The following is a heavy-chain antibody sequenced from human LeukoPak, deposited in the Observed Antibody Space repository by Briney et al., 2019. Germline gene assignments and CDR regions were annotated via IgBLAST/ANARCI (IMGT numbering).Heavy chain of an antibody. V-gene: IGHV3-23*01. CDR1: GFTFSSYA. CDR3: ANLPVPAAITSWFDP. J-gene: IGHJ5*02. Sequence: PGGSLRLSCAASGFTFSSYAMHWVRQAPGKGLEWVSAISGSGGSTYYADSVKGRFTISRDNSKNTLYLQMNSLRAEDTAVYYCANLPVPAAITSWFDPWGQGTLVTVSS. CDR2: ISGSGGST. D-gene: IGHD2-2*02.